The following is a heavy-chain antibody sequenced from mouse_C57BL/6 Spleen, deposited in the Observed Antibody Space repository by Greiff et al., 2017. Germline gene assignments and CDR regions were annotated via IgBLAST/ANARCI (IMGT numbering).Heavy chain of an antibody. Sequence: DVKLVESGGGLVKPGGSLKLSCAASGFTFSSYAMSWVRQTPEKRLEWVATISDGGSYTYYPDNVKGRFTISRDNAKNNLYLQMSHLKSEDTAMYYCAREERSYRYFDVWGTGTTVTVSS. CDR1: GFTFSSYA. J-gene: IGHJ1*03. CDR3: AREERSYRYFDV. CDR2: ISDGGSYT. V-gene: IGHV5-4*01.